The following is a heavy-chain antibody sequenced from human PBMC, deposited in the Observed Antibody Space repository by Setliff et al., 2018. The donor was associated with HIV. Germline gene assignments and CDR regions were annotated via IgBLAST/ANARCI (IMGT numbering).Heavy chain of an antibody. J-gene: IGHJ4*02. Sequence: SETLSLTCAVSGYSISSGYYWGWIRQPPGKGLEWIGSIYHSGSTYYNPSLKSRVTISVDTSKNQFSLKLSSVTAADTAVYYCARDLMAPDRYFDYWGQGTLVTVSS. CDR1: GYSISSGYY. CDR2: IYHSGST. D-gene: IGHD2-8*01. CDR3: ARDLMAPDRYFDY. V-gene: IGHV4-38-2*02.